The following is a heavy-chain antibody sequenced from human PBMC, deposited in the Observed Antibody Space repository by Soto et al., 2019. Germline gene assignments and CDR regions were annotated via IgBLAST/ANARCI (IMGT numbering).Heavy chain of an antibody. CDR3: AREGVAPYYYYGMDV. CDR1: GYTFTRSG. Sequence: QVQLVQSGAEVKKPGASVKVSCKASGYTFTRSGISWVRQAPGQGLEWMGWISTYNGDTNYAQTFQGRVTMTTDTSTSEVYMELRSLRSDDTAVYYCAREGVAPYYYYGMDVWGQGTPVTVSS. D-gene: IGHD5-12*01. J-gene: IGHJ6*02. V-gene: IGHV1-18*01. CDR2: ISTYNGDT.